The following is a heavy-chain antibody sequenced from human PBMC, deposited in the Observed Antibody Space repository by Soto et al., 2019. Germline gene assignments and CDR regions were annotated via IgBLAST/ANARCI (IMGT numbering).Heavy chain of an antibody. CDR1: GGSFSGYY. V-gene: IGHV4-34*01. Sequence: SETLSLTCAVSGGSFSGYYWSWIRQPPGKGLEWIGEINHSGSTNYNPSLKSRVTISVDTSKNQFSLNLSSVTAADTAVYYCARGISRLLFDYWGQGTLVTVSS. CDR2: INHSGST. J-gene: IGHJ4*02. D-gene: IGHD1-26*01. CDR3: ARGISRLLFDY.